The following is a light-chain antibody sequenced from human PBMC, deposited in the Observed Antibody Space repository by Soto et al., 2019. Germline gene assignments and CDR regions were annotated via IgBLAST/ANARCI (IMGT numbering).Light chain of an antibody. J-gene: IGLJ2*01. CDR2: GNI. CDR1: SSNIGAGYD. CDR3: QSHDSSLSGSI. V-gene: IGLV1-40*01. Sequence: QSLLTQPPSVSGTPGQRVTISCTGSSSNIGAGYDVNWYQQLPGTAPKLLIYGNINRPSGVPDRFSGSKSGTSASLAISGLQAEDEADYYCQSHDSSLSGSIFGGGTKLTVL.